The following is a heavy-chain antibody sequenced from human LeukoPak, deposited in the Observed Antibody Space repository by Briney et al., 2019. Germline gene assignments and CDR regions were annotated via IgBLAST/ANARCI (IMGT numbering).Heavy chain of an antibody. J-gene: IGHJ5*02. V-gene: IGHV1-46*01. Sequence: ASVKVSCKASGYTFTSYYMHWVRQAPGQGLEWMGIINPSGGSTSYAQKFQGRVTMTRDTSTSTVYMELSSLRSEDTAEYYCARGQRPRGSARRFDPWGQGTLVTVSS. CDR2: INPSGGST. D-gene: IGHD1-26*01. CDR3: ARGQRPRGSARRFDP. CDR1: GYTFTSYY.